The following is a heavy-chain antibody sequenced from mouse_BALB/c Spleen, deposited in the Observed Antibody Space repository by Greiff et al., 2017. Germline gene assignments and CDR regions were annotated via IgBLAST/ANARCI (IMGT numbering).Heavy chain of an antibody. CDR1: GFSLTSYG. CDR2: IWAGGST. J-gene: IGHJ4*01. CDR3: ARESRGDDTYAMDY. D-gene: IGHD2-2*01. Sequence: QVQLKESGPGLVAPSQSLSITCTVSGFSLTSYGVHWVRQPPGKGLEWLGVIWAGGSTNYNSALMSRLSISKNNSKSQVFLKMNSLQTDDTAMYYCARESRGDDTYAMDYWGQGTSVTVSS. V-gene: IGHV2-9*02.